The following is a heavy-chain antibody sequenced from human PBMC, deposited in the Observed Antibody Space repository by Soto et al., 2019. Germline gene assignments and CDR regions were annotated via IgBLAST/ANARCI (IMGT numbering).Heavy chain of an antibody. V-gene: IGHV3-64*01. CDR2: ISSNGGST. J-gene: IGHJ4*02. Sequence: GGSLRLSCAASGFTFSSYAMHWVRQAPGKGLEYVSAISSNGGSTYYANSVKGRFTISRDNSKNTLYLQMGSLRAEDMAVYYCAREESGYGIDYWGQGTLVTVSS. CDR1: GFTFSSYA. CDR3: AREESGYGIDY. D-gene: IGHD5-12*01.